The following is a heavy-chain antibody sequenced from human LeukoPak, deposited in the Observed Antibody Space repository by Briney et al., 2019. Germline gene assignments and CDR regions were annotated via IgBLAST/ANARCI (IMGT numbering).Heavy chain of an antibody. J-gene: IGHJ4*02. Sequence: SETLSLTCTVSGGSISSSIYYWGWIRQPPGKGLEWIGRMYYSGSTYYNPSLKSRVTISVDTSKNQFSLTLTSVTAADTGVYFCVRGEVGATKGLYWGQGTLVTVSS. CDR2: MYYSGST. CDR1: GGSISSSIYY. V-gene: IGHV4-39*01. D-gene: IGHD1-26*01. CDR3: VRGEVGATKGLY.